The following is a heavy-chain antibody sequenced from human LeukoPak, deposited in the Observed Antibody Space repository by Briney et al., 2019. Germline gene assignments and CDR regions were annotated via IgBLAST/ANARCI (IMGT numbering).Heavy chain of an antibody. Sequence: SETLSLTCTVSGGSISSYYWSWIRQPPGKGLEWIGYIYYSGSTNYNPSLKSRVTISVDTSKNQFSLKLSSVTAADTAVYYCARAQGGWLQSSWFDPWGQGTLVTASS. CDR2: IYYSGST. CDR3: ARAQGGWLQSSWFDP. CDR1: GGSISSYY. D-gene: IGHD5-24*01. V-gene: IGHV4-59*01. J-gene: IGHJ5*02.